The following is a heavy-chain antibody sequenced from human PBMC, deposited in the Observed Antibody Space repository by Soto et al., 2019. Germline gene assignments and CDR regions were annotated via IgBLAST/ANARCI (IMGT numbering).Heavy chain of an antibody. J-gene: IGHJ6*02. CDR3: AKDEGDGSVSYYQYGRDA. D-gene: IGHD3-10*01. V-gene: IGHV3-30*18. CDR2: ISYDGSNK. Sequence: PGGSLRLSCAASGFTFSSYGMHRVRQAPGKGLERVAVISYDGSNKYYADSVKGRFTISRDNSKNTLYLQMNSLRAEDTAVYYCAKDEGDGSVSYYQYGRDAWGQGATVTVSS. CDR1: GFTFSSYG.